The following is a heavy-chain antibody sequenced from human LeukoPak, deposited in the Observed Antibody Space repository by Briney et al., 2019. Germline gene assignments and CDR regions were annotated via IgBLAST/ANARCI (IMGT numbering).Heavy chain of an antibody. J-gene: IGHJ4*02. CDR2: ISSNGGST. V-gene: IGHV3-64*01. Sequence: GGSLRLSCAASGFTFSSYAMHWVRQAPGKGLEYVSAISSNGGSTYYANSVKGRFTISRDNSKNTLYLQMGSLRAEDVAVYYCARASGVTADYWGQGTLVTVSS. CDR3: ARASGVTADY. D-gene: IGHD3-10*01. CDR1: GFTFSSYA.